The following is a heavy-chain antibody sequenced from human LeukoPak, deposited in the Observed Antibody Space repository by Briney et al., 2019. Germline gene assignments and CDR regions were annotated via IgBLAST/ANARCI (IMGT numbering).Heavy chain of an antibody. CDR3: ARGWGGWYYFDY. J-gene: IGHJ4*02. V-gene: IGHV1-8*01. D-gene: IGHD6-19*01. Sequence: RASVKVSCKASGYTFTSYDINWVRQATGQGLEWMGWMNHNSGNTGYAQKFQGRVTMTRNTSISTAYMELSSLRSEDTAVYYCARGWGGWYYFDYWGQGTLVTVSS. CDR1: GYTFTSYD. CDR2: MNHNSGNT.